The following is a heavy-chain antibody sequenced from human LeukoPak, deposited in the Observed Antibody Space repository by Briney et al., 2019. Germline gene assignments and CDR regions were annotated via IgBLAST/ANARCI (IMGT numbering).Heavy chain of an antibody. CDR1: GLIFRNYA. V-gene: IGHV3-30-3*01. J-gene: IGHJ4*02. Sequence: GGSLRLSCEVSGLIFRNYAMHWVRQAPGKGLEWVAVISYDGSNKYYADSVKGRFTISRDNSKNTLYLQMNSLRAEDTALYYCASSHDTSAFRDYWGQGTLVTVSS. CDR3: ASSHDTSAFRDY. D-gene: IGHD3-22*01. CDR2: ISYDGSNK.